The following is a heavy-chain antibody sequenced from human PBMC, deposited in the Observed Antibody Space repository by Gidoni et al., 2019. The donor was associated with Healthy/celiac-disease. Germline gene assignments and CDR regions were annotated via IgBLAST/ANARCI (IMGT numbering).Heavy chain of an antibody. CDR3: ARDREVGAINNHPPVVYYYYGMDV. Sequence: QVQLVQSGAEVKKPGASVKVSCKASGYTFTSYGISWVRQAPGQGLEWMGWISAYNGNTNYAQKLQGRVTMTTDTSTSTAYMELRSLRSDDTAVYYCARDREVGAINNHPPVVYYYYGMDVWGQGTTVTVSS. V-gene: IGHV1-18*01. J-gene: IGHJ6*02. D-gene: IGHD1-26*01. CDR2: ISAYNGNT. CDR1: GYTFTSYG.